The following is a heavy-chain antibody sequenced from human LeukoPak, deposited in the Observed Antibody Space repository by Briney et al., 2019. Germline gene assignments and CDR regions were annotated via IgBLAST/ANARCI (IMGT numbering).Heavy chain of an antibody. V-gene: IGHV4-39*07. D-gene: IGHD2/OR15-2a*01. Sequence: KPSETLSLTCAVSGGSISASPYYWGWIRQPPGKGLEWIGSIYYSGSTYYKSSLKSRVTISVDTSKNQFSLKLSSVTAADAAIYYCAREGEYFVFEYWGQGTLVTVSS. J-gene: IGHJ4*02. CDR1: GGSISASPYY. CDR2: IYYSGST. CDR3: AREGEYFVFEY.